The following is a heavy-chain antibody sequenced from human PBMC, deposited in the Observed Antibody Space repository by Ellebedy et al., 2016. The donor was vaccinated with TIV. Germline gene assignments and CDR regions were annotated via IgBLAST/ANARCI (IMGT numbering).Heavy chain of an antibody. J-gene: IGHJ6*02. CDR2: ISYDGSNK. CDR1: GFTFSSYG. CDR3: ARDTKRRWLVTGGMDV. V-gene: IGHV3-30*03. Sequence: GESLKISXAASGFTFSSYGMHWVRQAPGKGLEWVAVISYDGSNKYYADSVKGRFTISRDNSKNTLYLQMNSLRAEDTAVYYCARDTKRRWLVTGGMDVWGQGTTVTVSS. D-gene: IGHD6-19*01.